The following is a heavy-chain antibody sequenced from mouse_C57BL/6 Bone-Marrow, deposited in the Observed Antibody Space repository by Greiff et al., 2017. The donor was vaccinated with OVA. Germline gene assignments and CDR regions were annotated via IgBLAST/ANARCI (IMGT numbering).Heavy chain of an antibody. J-gene: IGHJ3*01. CDR3: ARHGYYPFAY. D-gene: IGHD2-3*01. CDR1: GFTFSDYG. V-gene: IGHV5-15*01. Sequence: VQLKESGGGLVQPGGSLKLSCAASGFTFSDYGMAWVRQAPRKGPEWVAFISNLAYSIYYADTVTGRFTISREKAKNTLYLERSSLRSEDTAMYYCARHGYYPFAYWGQGTLVTVSA. CDR2: ISNLAYSI.